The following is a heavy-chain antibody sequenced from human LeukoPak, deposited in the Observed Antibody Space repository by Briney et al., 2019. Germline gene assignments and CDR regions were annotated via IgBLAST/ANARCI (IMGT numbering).Heavy chain of an antibody. J-gene: IGHJ4*02. CDR2: ISSNGGNT. CDR1: GFTFSSNA. CDR3: ARGDVFTSGPLRD. Sequence: SGGSLRLSCAASGFTFSSNAMHWVRQAPGKGLEYVSGISSNGGNTYYANSVKGRFIISRDNSRNTLSLQMGSLRAEDMAAYYCARGDVFTSGPLRDWGRGTLVTVSS. V-gene: IGHV3-64*01. D-gene: IGHD4-17*01.